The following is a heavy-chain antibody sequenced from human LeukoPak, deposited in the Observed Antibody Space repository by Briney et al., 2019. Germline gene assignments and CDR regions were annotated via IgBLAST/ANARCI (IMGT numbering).Heavy chain of an antibody. V-gene: IGHV4-34*01. Sequence: SQTLSLTCAVYGGSFNGYSWIWMRQPPGKGREWIGEINPSGATNHNPSLVSRVSMSIETSKNQISLRVSSVTAADTAVYYCARVGYSFSINDWSRTGLGAYPTKYYYYMDVWGKGTTVNVSS. CDR1: GGSFNGYS. D-gene: IGHD5-18*01. CDR2: INPSGAT. J-gene: IGHJ6*03. CDR3: ARVGYSFSINDWSRTGLGAYPTKYYYYMDV.